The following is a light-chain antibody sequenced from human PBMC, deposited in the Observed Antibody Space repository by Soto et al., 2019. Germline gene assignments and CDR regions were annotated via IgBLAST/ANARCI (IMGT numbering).Light chain of an antibody. V-gene: IGKV3-15*01. CDR3: QQYDKWPRT. J-gene: IGKJ1*01. CDR2: GAF. CDR1: QTVNSY. Sequence: VITQSPTTLSVTPGERATLSCGASQTVNSYLAWYQQKPGQSPRLLIYGAFARATGIPDRFSGGGSGAEYTLTISSLQSEDFAVYYCQQYDKWPRTFGQGTKV.